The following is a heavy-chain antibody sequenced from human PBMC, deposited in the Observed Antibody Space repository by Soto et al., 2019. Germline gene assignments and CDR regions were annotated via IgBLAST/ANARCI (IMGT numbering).Heavy chain of an antibody. J-gene: IGHJ4*02. Sequence: EVQLVESGGGLVQPGGSLRLSCAASGFTFSRYWMTWVRQAPGKGLEWVANIKQDGSEIYYVDSVKGRFTISRDNAENSLYPQMNSLRAEDTAVYYCARDPVCSGGSCYDYWGQGTLVTVSS. CDR2: IKQDGSEI. CDR1: GFTFSRYW. CDR3: ARDPVCSGGSCYDY. D-gene: IGHD2-15*01. V-gene: IGHV3-7*01.